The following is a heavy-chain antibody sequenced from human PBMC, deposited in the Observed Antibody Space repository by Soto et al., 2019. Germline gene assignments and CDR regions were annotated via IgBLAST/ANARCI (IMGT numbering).Heavy chain of an antibody. CDR3: ARESIVGATNTFDS. D-gene: IGHD1-26*01. CDR1: GFTFSNYW. V-gene: IGHV3-7*01. J-gene: IGHJ4*01. CDR2: INQDGGVK. Sequence: GGSLRLSCAASGFTFSNYWMSWVRQAPGKGLEWVADINQDGGVKHYLDSVKGRFTISRDNAKNSLDLQMNSLRVDDTAIYYCARESIVGATNTFDSWFHGTLVTVSS.